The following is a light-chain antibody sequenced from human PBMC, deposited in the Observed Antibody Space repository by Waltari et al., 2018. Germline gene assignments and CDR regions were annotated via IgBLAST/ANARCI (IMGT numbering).Light chain of an antibody. CDR2: NTN. J-gene: IGLJ3*02. Sequence: QSVLTQPPSASGTPGQRVTISCSGSRSNIGNNSVNWYQQLPRTAPKLLMYNTNQRPSGVPARFSGSRYGTSAALAISGLQSEDEGDYYCSSWDDSLNGPAFGGGTKVTVL. CDR3: SSWDDSLNGPA. V-gene: IGLV1-44*01. CDR1: RSNIGNNS.